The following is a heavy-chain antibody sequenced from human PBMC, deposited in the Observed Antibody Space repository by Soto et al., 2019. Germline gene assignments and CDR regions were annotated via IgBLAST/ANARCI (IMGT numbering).Heavy chain of an antibody. V-gene: IGHV4-59*01. J-gene: IGHJ4*02. Sequence: QVPLQESGPGLVKPSETMSLTCTVSGGSISSSYWRWIRQPPGKGLEWIGYIYYTGSTNYNPSLKSRVTMSLDTSKNQFSLKLRSVTAADTAVYYCARDAPGSSYFDYWGQGTLVTVSS. CDR3: ARDAPGSSYFDY. D-gene: IGHD7-27*01. CDR1: GGSISSSY. CDR2: IYYTGST.